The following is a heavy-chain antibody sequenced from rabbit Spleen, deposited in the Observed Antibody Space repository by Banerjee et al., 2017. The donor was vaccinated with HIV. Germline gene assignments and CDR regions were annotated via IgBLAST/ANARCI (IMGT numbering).Heavy chain of an antibody. Sequence: QLVESGGGLVQPGGSLKLSCKASGFDFSSYYMNWVRQAPGKGLEWIGYIDPVFGITYYANWVNGRFSISRENAQNTVFLQMTSLTAADTATYFCARDGTGGSYFDLWGPGTLVTVS. CDR3: ARDGTGGSYFDL. V-gene: IGHV1S7*01. D-gene: IGHD8-1*01. CDR1: GFDFSSYY. CDR2: IDPVFGIT. J-gene: IGHJ4*01.